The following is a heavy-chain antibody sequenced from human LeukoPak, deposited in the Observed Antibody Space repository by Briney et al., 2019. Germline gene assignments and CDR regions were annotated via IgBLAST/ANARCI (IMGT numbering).Heavy chain of an antibody. CDR3: AKDFRYNQYYFDY. J-gene: IGHJ4*02. Sequence: GGSLRLSSAASGFTFSSYAMSWVRQAPGKGLEWVSAISGSGGSTYYADSVKGRFTISRDNSKNTLYLQMNSLRAEDTAVYYCAKDFRYNQYYFDYWGQGTLVTVSS. CDR2: ISGSGGST. D-gene: IGHD1-14*01. CDR1: GFTFSSYA. V-gene: IGHV3-23*01.